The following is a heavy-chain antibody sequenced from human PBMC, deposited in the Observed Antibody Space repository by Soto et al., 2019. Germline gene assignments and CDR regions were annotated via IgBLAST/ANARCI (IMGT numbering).Heavy chain of an antibody. V-gene: IGHV1-69*01. Sequence: QVQLVQSGAEVKKPGSSVKVSCKASGGTFSSYAISWVRQAPGQGLEWIGGIIPIFGTANYAQKFQGRVTITADESTSTGDMELSSLSSEDTAVYYCARAPVSKQLANWFDPWGQGPLVTVSS. D-gene: IGHD6-13*01. J-gene: IGHJ5*02. CDR2: IIPIFGTA. CDR3: ARAPVSKQLANWFDP. CDR1: GGTFSSYA.